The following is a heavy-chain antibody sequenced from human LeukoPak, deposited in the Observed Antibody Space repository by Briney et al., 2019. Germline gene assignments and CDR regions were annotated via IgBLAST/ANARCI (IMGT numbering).Heavy chain of an antibody. V-gene: IGHV1-18*01. Sequence: ASVKVSCKASGYTFTSYGISWVRQAPGQGLEWMGWISAYNGNTNYAQKLQGRVTMTTDTSTSTAYMELRSLRSDDTAAYYCARSDYGDYVGAFDIWGQGTMVTVSS. D-gene: IGHD4-17*01. CDR2: ISAYNGNT. CDR1: GYTFTSYG. CDR3: ARSDYGDYVGAFDI. J-gene: IGHJ3*02.